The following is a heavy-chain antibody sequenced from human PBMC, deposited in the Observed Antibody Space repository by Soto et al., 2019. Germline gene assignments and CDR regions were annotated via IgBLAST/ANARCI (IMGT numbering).Heavy chain of an antibody. J-gene: IGHJ3*02. V-gene: IGHV3-64D*06. CDR1: GFTFSSYA. CDR3: VKDMVRGVTAHAFDI. Sequence: GGSRRLSWSASGFTFSSYAMHWVRQAPGKGLEYVSAISINGGSTYYADSVKGRFTISRDNSKNTLYLQMSSLRAEDTAVYYCVKDMVRGVTAHAFDIWGQGTMVTVSS. D-gene: IGHD3-10*01. CDR2: ISINGGST.